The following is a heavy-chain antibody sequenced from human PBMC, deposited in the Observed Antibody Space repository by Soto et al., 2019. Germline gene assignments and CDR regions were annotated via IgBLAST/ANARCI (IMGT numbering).Heavy chain of an antibody. CDR2: IDPRDSYT. V-gene: IGHV5-10-1*01. Sequence: GESLKISCRGFGYTFNIFWISWVRQMPGRGLEWVGRIDPRDSYTSYSPSFQGHVTISADKSISAVYLQWGSLKASDTAMYYCARLYCSSSTCDSWFDPWGQGTLVTVSS. D-gene: IGHD2-2*01. CDR3: ARLYCSSSTCDSWFDP. CDR1: GYTFNIFW. J-gene: IGHJ5*02.